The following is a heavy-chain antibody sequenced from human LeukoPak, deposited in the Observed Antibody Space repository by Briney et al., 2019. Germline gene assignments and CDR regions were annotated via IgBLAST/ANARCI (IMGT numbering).Heavy chain of an antibody. J-gene: IGHJ6*02. Sequence: SETLSLTCTVSGGSISSYYWSWIRQPAGKGLEWIGRIYTSGSTNYNPSLKSRVTMSVDTSKNQFSLKLSSVTAADTAVYYCARGTAVAGLYYYYGTDVWGQGTTVTVSS. D-gene: IGHD6-19*01. CDR1: GGSISSYY. CDR3: ARGTAVAGLYYYYGTDV. CDR2: IYTSGST. V-gene: IGHV4-4*07.